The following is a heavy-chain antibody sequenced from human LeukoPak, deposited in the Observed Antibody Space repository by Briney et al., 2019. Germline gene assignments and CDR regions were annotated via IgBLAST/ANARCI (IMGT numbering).Heavy chain of an antibody. CDR1: GYTFTSYG. CDR2: ISAYNGNT. V-gene: IGHV1-18*01. Sequence: ASVKVSCKASGYTFTSYGISWVRQAPGQGLEWMGWISAYNGNTNYAQKLQGRVTMTTDTSTSTAYMELRSLRSDDTAVYYCARDQITIFGVVITEHDYWGQGTLVTVSS. D-gene: IGHD3-3*01. J-gene: IGHJ4*02. CDR3: ARDQITIFGVVITEHDY.